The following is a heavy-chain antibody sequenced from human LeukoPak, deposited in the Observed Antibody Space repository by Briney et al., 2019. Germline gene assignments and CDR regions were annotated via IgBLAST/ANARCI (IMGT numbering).Heavy chain of an antibody. J-gene: IGHJ4*02. CDR1: GGSISSSNDY. V-gene: IGHV4-39*07. CDR2: IYYSGST. Sequence: SETLSLTCTVSGGSISSSNDYWGWIRQSPGKGLEWIGSIYYSGSTYYNPSLKSRITMSVDTSKNQFSLRLSSVTAADTAVYYCARENGYRYDYWGQGTLVTVSS. CDR3: ARENGYRYDY. D-gene: IGHD5-18*01.